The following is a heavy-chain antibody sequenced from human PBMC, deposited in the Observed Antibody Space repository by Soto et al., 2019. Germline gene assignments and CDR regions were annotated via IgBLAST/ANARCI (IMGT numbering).Heavy chain of an antibody. Sequence: SETLSLTCAVSGGSISSDYWWSWVRQPPGKGLEWIGEIFHGGTTNYNPSLKSRFTISMDKSDNQFSLKLNSVTAADTGVYYCARNPFDYWGQGTLVTVSS. J-gene: IGHJ4*02. CDR1: GGSISSDYW. CDR2: IFHGGTT. V-gene: IGHV4-4*02. CDR3: ARNPFDY.